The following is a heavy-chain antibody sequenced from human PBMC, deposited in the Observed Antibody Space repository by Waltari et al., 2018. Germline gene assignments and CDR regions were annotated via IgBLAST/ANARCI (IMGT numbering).Heavy chain of an antibody. Sequence: QVQLVESGGGVVQPGRSLRLSCAASGFTFSSYAMHWVRQAPGKGLEWVAVISYDGSNKYYADSVKGRFTISRDNSKNTLYLQMNSLRAEDTAVYYCATAAFWSGDYYFDYWGQGTLVTVSS. V-gene: IGHV3-30-3*01. CDR3: ATAAFWSGDYYFDY. D-gene: IGHD3-3*01. CDR1: GFTFSSYA. J-gene: IGHJ4*02. CDR2: ISYDGSNK.